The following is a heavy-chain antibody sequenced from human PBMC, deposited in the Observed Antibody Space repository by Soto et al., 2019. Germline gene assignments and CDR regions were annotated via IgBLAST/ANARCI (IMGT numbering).Heavy chain of an antibody. V-gene: IGHV1-69*12. Sequence: QVQLVQSGAEVKKPGSSVKVSCKASGGTFSSYAISWVRQAPGQGLEWMGGIIPIFGTGNYAQKFQGSVTITADDSTRTAYMELSSLRSEDTAVYYCAGARPSSCPVGCWFDPWGQGTLVTVSS. J-gene: IGHJ5*02. CDR3: AGARPSSCPVGCWFDP. D-gene: IGHD2-15*01. CDR1: GGTFSSYA. CDR2: IIPIFGTG.